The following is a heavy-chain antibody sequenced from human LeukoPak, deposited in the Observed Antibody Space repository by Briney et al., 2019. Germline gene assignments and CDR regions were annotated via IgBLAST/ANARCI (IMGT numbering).Heavy chain of an antibody. CDR3: ARSRSYSSGWYAHEYFDY. J-gene: IGHJ4*02. Sequence: PGGSLRLSCAASGFTFSSYWMHWVRQAPGKGLVWVSRINSDGSSTSYADSVKGRFTISRDNAKNTLYLQMNSLRAEDTAVYYCARSRSYSSGWYAHEYFDYWGQGTLVTVSS. D-gene: IGHD6-19*01. V-gene: IGHV3-74*01. CDR1: GFTFSSYW. CDR2: INSDGSST.